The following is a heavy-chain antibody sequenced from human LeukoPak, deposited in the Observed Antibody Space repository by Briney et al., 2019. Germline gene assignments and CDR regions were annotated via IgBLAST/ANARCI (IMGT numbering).Heavy chain of an antibody. V-gene: IGHV3-23*01. Sequence: GGSLRLSCAASGFTFSSYWMSWVRQAPGKGLEWVSAISGSGGSTYYADSVEGRFTISRDNSKNTLYLQMNSLRAEDTAVYYCAKARRPYSSSWYYFDYWGQGTLVTVSS. CDR3: AKARRPYSSSWYYFDY. CDR1: GFTFSSYW. D-gene: IGHD6-13*01. CDR2: ISGSGGST. J-gene: IGHJ4*02.